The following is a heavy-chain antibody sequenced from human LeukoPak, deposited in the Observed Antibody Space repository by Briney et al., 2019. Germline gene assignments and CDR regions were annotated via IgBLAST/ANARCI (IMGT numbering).Heavy chain of an antibody. J-gene: IGHJ6*02. CDR1: GFTFSSYS. Sequence: PGGSLRLSCAASGFTFSSYSMNWVRQAPGEGLEWVSSISSSSSNIYYADSAKGRFTISRDNAKNSLYLQMNSLRAADTAVYYCARVLPSPYYYDSSAPMDVWGQGTTVTVSS. CDR2: ISSSSSNI. D-gene: IGHD3-22*01. V-gene: IGHV3-21*01. CDR3: ARVLPSPYYYDSSAPMDV.